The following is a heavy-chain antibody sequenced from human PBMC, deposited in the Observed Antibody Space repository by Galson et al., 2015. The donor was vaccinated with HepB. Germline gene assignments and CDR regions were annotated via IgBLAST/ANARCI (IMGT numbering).Heavy chain of an antibody. V-gene: IGHV4-39*07. Sequence: SETLSLTCTVSGGSISSSSYYWGWIRQPPGKGLEWIGSIYYSGSTYYNPSLKSRVTISVDTSKNQFSLKLSSVTAADTAVYYCARRRNYYDSSGSRFQFDYWGQGTLVTVSS. CDR1: GGSISSSSYY. CDR2: IYYSGST. J-gene: IGHJ4*02. CDR3: ARRRNYYDSSGSRFQFDY. D-gene: IGHD3-22*01.